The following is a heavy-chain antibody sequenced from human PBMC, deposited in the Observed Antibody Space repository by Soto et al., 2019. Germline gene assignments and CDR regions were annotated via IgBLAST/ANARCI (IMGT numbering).Heavy chain of an antibody. CDR3: AKDPSFDIYYYDSSGYY. Sequence: GGSLRLSCAASGFTFSSYAMSWVRQAPGKGLEWVSAISGSGGSTYYADSVKGRFTISRDNSKNTLYLQMNSLRAEDTAVYYCAKDPSFDIYYYDSSGYYWGQGTLVTVSS. D-gene: IGHD3-22*01. CDR2: ISGSGGST. J-gene: IGHJ4*02. CDR1: GFTFSSYA. V-gene: IGHV3-23*01.